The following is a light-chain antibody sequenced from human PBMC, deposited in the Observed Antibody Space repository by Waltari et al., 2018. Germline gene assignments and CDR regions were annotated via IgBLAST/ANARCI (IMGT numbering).Light chain of an antibody. CDR2: RND. CDR1: SSNIGSNV. CDR3: AAWDDSLNGHWV. J-gene: IGLJ2*01. Sequence: QSVLTQPPSESGTPGQRVTISCSGSSSNIGSNVVNWYQQVPGTTPKLLIYRNDQRPSGVPDRISASTSGTSASLAISGLQSEDEAHCYCAAWDDSLNGHWVFGGGTKLTVL. V-gene: IGLV1-44*01.